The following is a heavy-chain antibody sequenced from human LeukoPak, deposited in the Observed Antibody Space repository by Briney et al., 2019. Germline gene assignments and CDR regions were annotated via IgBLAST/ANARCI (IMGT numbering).Heavy chain of an antibody. D-gene: IGHD2-2*01. CDR3: ARDRACSSTTCQAWFDP. J-gene: IGHJ5*02. CDR1: GGSISSYY. V-gene: IGHV4-4*07. Sequence: SETLSFTCTVPGGSISSYYWSWIRQPAGKGLEWIGRIYPSGSTNYNPSLRSRVTVSVDTSKNQFSLKLSSVTAADTAVYYCARDRACSSTTCQAWFDPWGQGTLVTVSS. CDR2: IYPSGST.